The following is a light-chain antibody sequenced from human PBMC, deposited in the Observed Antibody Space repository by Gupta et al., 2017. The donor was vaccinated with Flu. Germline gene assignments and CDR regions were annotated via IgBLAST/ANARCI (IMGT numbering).Light chain of an antibody. Sequence: EVVLTQSPGTLSLSPGESATLSCRASQSVINSFLAWYQQKPGQAPRLLIYGASTRATGVPDRFSGGGSGTDFTLTISRLDPEDFAVYYCHQYFTSRWTFGQGTKVEI. CDR2: GAS. CDR1: QSVINSF. V-gene: IGKV3-20*01. CDR3: HQYFTSRWT. J-gene: IGKJ1*01.